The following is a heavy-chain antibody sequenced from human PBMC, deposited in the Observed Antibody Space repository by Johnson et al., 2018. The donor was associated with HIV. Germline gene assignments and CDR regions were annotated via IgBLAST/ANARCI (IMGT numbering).Heavy chain of an antibody. Sequence: VQLVESGGGVVQPGGSLRLSCAASGFTFSSYAMSWVRQAPGKGLEWVSAISGSGGNTYYADSVKGRFTVSRDSSNNTLYLQMNSLRAEDTAVYYCARADWSHGGAFDIWGQGTVVTVSS. CDR3: ARADWSHGGAFDI. D-gene: IGHD3-9*01. J-gene: IGHJ3*02. CDR2: ISGSGGNT. V-gene: IGHV3-23*04. CDR1: GFTFSSYA.